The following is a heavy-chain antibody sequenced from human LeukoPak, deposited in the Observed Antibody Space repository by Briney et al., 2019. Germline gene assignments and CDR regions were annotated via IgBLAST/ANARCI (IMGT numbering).Heavy chain of an antibody. CDR1: GFTFSDYY. V-gene: IGHV3-30*02. Sequence: GGSLRLSCAASGFTFSDYYMSWIRQAPGKGLEWVAFIRYDGSNKYYADSVKGRFTISTDNSKNTLYLQMNSLIPEDTAVYYCAKDHSNALLRFGEVIRKSRDGYFDYWGQGTLVTVSS. CDR3: AKDHSNALLRFGEVIRKSRDGYFDY. CDR2: IRYDGSNK. J-gene: IGHJ4*02. D-gene: IGHD3-10*01.